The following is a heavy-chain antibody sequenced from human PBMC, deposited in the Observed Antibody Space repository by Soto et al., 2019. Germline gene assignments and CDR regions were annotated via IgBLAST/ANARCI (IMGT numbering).Heavy chain of an antibody. D-gene: IGHD3-16*02. CDR3: ARVFSSYPTGPFDY. J-gene: IGHJ4*02. CDR1: GYTFTGYY. Sequence: ASVKVSCKASGYTFTGYYMHWVRQAPGQGLEWMGWINPNSGGTNYAQKFQGWVTMTRDTSISTAYMELSRLRSDDTAVYYCARVFSSYPTGPFDYWGQGTLVTVSS. CDR2: INPNSGGT. V-gene: IGHV1-2*04.